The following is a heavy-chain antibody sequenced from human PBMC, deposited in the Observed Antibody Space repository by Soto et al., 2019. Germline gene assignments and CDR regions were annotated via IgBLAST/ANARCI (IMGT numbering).Heavy chain of an antibody. D-gene: IGHD4-4*01. CDR1: GDSISSSSYY. Sequence: SETLSLTCAVSGDSISSSSYYWGWIRQPPGKGLEWIGSIYHSESTFYNPSLKSRITISLDTSKNQISLKLNSVTAADTAVYYCAGDYSNYKFAYWGQGTQVTVSS. CDR3: AGDYSNYKFAY. V-gene: IGHV4-39*07. CDR2: IYHSEST. J-gene: IGHJ4*02.